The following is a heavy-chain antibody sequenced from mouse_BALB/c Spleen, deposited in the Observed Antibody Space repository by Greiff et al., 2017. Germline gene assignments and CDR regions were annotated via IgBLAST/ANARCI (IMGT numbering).Heavy chain of an antibody. CDR3: ARDYYGSSYDFDY. J-gene: IGHJ2*01. CDR1: GFNIKDTY. D-gene: IGHD1-1*01. CDR2: IDPANGNT. V-gene: IGHV14-3*02. Sequence: LVESGAELVKPGASVKLSCTASGFNIKDTYMHWVKQRPEQGLEWIGRIDPANGNTKYDPKFQGKATITADTSSNTAYLQLSSLTSEDTAVYYCARDYYGSSYDFDYWGQGTTLTVSS.